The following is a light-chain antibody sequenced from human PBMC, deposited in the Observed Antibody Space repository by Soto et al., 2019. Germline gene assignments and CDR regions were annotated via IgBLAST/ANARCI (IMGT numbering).Light chain of an antibody. CDR1: SSDVGGYNY. J-gene: IGLJ1*01. CDR3: SSYTSSSTLEPV. CDR2: DVS. Sequence: QSALTQPASVSGSPGQSITISCTGTSSDVGGYNYVSWYQQHPGKAPKLMIYDVSNRPSGVSNRFSGSKSGNTASLTISGLQAEDEADYYCSSYTSSSTLEPVFGTGTKVTV. V-gene: IGLV2-14*01.